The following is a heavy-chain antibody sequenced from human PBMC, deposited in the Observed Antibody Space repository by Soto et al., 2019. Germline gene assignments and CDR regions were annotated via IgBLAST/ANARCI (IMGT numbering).Heavy chain of an antibody. CDR1: GGSISSSSYY. J-gene: IGHJ4*02. V-gene: IGHV4-39*01. CDR3: ARHTPAISISDH. D-gene: IGHD2-15*01. Sequence: SETLSLTCTVSGGSISSSSYYWGWIRRPPGKGLEWIGSIYYSGSTYYNPSLKSRVTISVDTSKNQFSLKLSSVTAADTAVYYCARHTPAISISDHWGQGTLVTVS. CDR2: IYYSGST.